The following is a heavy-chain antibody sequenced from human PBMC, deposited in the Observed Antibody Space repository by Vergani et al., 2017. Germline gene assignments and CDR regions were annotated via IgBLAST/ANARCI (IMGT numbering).Heavy chain of an antibody. Sequence: QVQLQESGPGLVKPSETLYLTCTVSGGSISSYYWSWIRQPPGKGLEWIGYIYYSGSTNYNPSLKSRVTISVDTSKNQFSLKLSSVTAADTAVYYCARGEKXYDFWSGSDNWFDPWGQGTLVTVSS. CDR2: IYYSGST. J-gene: IGHJ5*02. V-gene: IGHV4-59*01. CDR3: ARGEKXYDFWSGSDNWFDP. CDR1: GGSISSYY. D-gene: IGHD3-3*01.